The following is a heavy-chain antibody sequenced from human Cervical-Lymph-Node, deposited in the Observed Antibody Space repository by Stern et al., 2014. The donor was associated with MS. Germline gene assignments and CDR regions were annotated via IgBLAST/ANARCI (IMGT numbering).Heavy chain of an antibody. CDR3: ARDRAIYGMDV. CDR2: VYTAGST. Sequence: QLQLQESGPGLVKPSQTLSLTCTVSGGSITSGYYFWSWIRQPAGQPLEWIGRVYTAGSTSYNPSLKSRVTMSLDTSTDQFFLNLTPVTAADTAIYYCARDRAIYGMDVWGQGTTVTVSS. D-gene: IGHD5-24*01. V-gene: IGHV4-61*02. J-gene: IGHJ6*02. CDR1: GGSITSGYYF.